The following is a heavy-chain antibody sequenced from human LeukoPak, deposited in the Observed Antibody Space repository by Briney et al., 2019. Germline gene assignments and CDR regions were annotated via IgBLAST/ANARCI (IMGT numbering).Heavy chain of an antibody. CDR1: GGSFSGYY. CDR3: ARGDGYYDFWSGYLDAFDI. Sequence: PSETLSLTCAVYGGSFSGYYWSWIRQPPGKGLEWIGEINHSGSTNYNPSLKSRVTISVDTSKNQFSLKLSSATAADTAVYYCARGDGYYDFWSGYLDAFDIWGQGTMVTVSS. V-gene: IGHV4-34*01. J-gene: IGHJ3*02. D-gene: IGHD3-3*01. CDR2: INHSGST.